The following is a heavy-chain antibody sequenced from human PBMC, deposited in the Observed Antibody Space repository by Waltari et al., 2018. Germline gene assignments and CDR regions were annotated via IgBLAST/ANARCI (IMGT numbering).Heavy chain of an antibody. D-gene: IGHD3-10*01. CDR1: GGSISSGDYY. J-gene: IGHJ4*02. CDR3: ARGREYYGSGSYYPFDY. V-gene: IGHV4-30-4*08. CDR2: IYYSGST. Sequence: QVQLQESGPGLVKPSQTLSLTCTVSGGSISSGDYYWSWIRQPPGKGLEWIGYIYYSGSTYYNPSLKSRVTISVDTSKNQFSLKLSSVTAADTAVYYCARGREYYGSGSYYPFDYWGQGTLVTVSS.